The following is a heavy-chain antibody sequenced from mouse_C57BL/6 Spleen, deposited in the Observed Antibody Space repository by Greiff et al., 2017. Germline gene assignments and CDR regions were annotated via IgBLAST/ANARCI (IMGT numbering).Heavy chain of an antibody. Sequence: EVQLVESGGGLVQPGGSLSLSCAASGFTFTDYYMSWVRQPPGKALEWLGFIRNKANGYTTEYSASVKGRFTISRDNSQSILYLQMNALRAEDSATYYCARPGIYDYDYYAMDYWGQGTSVTVSS. CDR1: GFTFTDYY. CDR3: ARPGIYDYDYYAMDY. D-gene: IGHD2-4*01. J-gene: IGHJ4*01. CDR2: IRNKANGYTT. V-gene: IGHV7-3*01.